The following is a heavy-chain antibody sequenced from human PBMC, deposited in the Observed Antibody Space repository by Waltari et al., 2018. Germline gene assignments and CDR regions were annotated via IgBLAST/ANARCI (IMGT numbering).Heavy chain of an antibody. V-gene: IGHV3-7*04. Sequence: ELQLEESGGGLVQPGGSVRLSCGASGFTISGNWMAWVRQSPRKGMEWGAARKEDGTKQCYGASVEGRFNISRDNAKNSLHLQMNSLRPEDTALYCCVRSASHSGDYWGQGTLVTVSS. CDR3: VRSASHSGDY. CDR2: RKEDGTKQ. D-gene: IGHD6-25*01. J-gene: IGHJ4*02. CDR1: GFTISGNW.